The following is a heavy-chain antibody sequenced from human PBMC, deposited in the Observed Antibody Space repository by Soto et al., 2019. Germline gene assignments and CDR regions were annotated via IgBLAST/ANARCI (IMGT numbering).Heavy chain of an antibody. CDR1: GGTFSSYA. V-gene: IGHV1-69*13. CDR2: IIPIFGTA. J-gene: IGHJ5*02. CDR3: ARALAAADSWANWFDP. Sequence: SVKVSCKASGGTFSSYAISCVRQAPGQGLEWMGGIIPIFGTANYAQKFQGRVTITADESTSTAYMELSSLRSEDTAVYYCARALAAADSWANWFDPWGQGTLVTVSS. D-gene: IGHD6-13*01.